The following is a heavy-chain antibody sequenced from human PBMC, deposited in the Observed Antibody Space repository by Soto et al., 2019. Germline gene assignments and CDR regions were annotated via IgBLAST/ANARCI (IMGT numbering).Heavy chain of an antibody. CDR3: ARPTYYYDSSGPPAY. V-gene: IGHV4-4*08. CDR1: GGSISSYY. Sequence: SETLSLTCTVSGGSISSYYWCWIRQPPGKGLEWIGNIYSSGNTYYNPSLNSQVTISVDTSKNQFSLKLSSVTAADTAVYYCARPTYYYDSSGPPAYWGQGTLVTVSS. J-gene: IGHJ4*02. D-gene: IGHD3-22*01. CDR2: IYSSGNT.